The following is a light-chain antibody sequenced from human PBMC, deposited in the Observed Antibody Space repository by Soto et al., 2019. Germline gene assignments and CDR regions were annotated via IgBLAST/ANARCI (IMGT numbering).Light chain of an antibody. J-gene: IGLJ2*01. CDR3: CSYAGSYTLV. CDR1: SSDVGGYNY. Sequence: QSALTQPRSVSGSPGQSVTISCTGTSSDVGGYNYVSWYQQHPGKAPKLMIYDVTQRPSGVPDRFSGSKSGNTASLTISGLQAEGEADYYCCSYAGSYTLVFGGGTKLTVL. V-gene: IGLV2-11*01. CDR2: DVT.